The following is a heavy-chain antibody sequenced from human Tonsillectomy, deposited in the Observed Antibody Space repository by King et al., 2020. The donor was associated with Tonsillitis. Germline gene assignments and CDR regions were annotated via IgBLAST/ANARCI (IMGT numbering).Heavy chain of an antibody. J-gene: IGHJ4*02. V-gene: IGHV1-18*01. CDR1: GYTFTSYG. CDR2: ISAYNGNP. D-gene: IGHD5-18*01. CDR3: ARYSFGSIPRSDYFDY. Sequence: VQLVESGSEVKKPGASVKVSCTASGYTFTSYGISWVRQAPGQGLEWMGWISAYNGNPNYAQNLQGRVTMTTDTSTSTAYMELRSLRSDDTAVYYCARYSFGSIPRSDYFDYWGQGTLVTVSS.